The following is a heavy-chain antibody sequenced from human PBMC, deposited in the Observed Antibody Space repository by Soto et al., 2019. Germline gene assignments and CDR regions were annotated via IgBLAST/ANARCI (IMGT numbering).Heavy chain of an antibody. CDR1: GGTFSSYA. CDR2: IIPIFGTA. V-gene: IGHV1-69*06. CDR3: ASRAGAAINWFDP. Sequence: GASVKVSCKASGGTFSSYAISWVRQAPGQGLEWMGGIIPIFGTANYAQKFQGRVTITADKSTSTAYMELSSLRSEDTAVYYCASRAGAAINWFDPWGQGTLVTVSS. J-gene: IGHJ5*02. D-gene: IGHD2-2*01.